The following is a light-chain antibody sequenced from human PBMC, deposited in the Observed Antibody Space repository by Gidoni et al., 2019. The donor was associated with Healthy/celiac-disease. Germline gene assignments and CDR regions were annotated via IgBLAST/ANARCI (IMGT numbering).Light chain of an antibody. Sequence: DIQMTQSPSTLSASVGDRVTITCRASQWISSWLAWYQQKPGKAPKLLIHKASSLESAVPSRFSVSVSGTSFTLTITSLQPDEFATYYCQQYNSYSWTFGQGTKVEIK. J-gene: IGKJ1*01. CDR3: QQYNSYSWT. CDR2: KAS. CDR1: QWISSW. V-gene: IGKV1-5*03.